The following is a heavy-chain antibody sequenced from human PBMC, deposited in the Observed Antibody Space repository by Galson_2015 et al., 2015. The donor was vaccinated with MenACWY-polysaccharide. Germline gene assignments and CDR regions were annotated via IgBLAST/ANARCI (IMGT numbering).Heavy chain of an antibody. CDR3: AKGSGYYDSSGYPSTPYYFDY. D-gene: IGHD3-22*01. J-gene: IGHJ4*02. V-gene: IGHV3-9*01. Sequence: SLRLSCAASGFTFDDYAMHWVRQAPGKGLEWVSGISWNSGSIGYADSVKGRFTISRDNAKNSLYLQMNSLRAEDTALYYCAKGSGYYDSSGYPSTPYYFDYWGQGTLVTVSS. CDR1: GFTFDDYA. CDR2: ISWNSGSI.